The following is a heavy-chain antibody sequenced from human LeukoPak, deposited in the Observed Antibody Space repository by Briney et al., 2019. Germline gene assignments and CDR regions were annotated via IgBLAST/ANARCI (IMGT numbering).Heavy chain of an antibody. CDR1: GGTFSGYY. V-gene: IGHV4-34*08. D-gene: IGHD3-10*01. CDR3: AINEVTVRYYKSDH. CDR2: INQSGST. J-gene: IGHJ4*02. Sequence: PSETLSLTCAASGGTFSGYYLSWVRQPPGKGLEWIGEINQSGSTNYNPSLKSRVTISIDTSAHQFYLMLSSVTATDTAVYSCAINEVTVRYYKSDHWGQGILVTVSS.